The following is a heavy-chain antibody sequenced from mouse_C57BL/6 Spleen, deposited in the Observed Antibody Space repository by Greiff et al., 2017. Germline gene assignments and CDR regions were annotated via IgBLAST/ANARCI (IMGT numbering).Heavy chain of an antibody. CDR3: ARHEESRIQQFYFGY. V-gene: IGHV1-62-2*01. J-gene: IGHJ2*01. Sequence: LSFPASVYPFPESPIHWVQQRSGQGLEWIGWFYPGSGSIKYNEKFKDKATLTADKSSSTAYMELSSLTSEDSAVYFCARHEESRIQQFYFGYWGQGTTLPVSS. CDR2: FYPGSGSI. D-gene: IGHD1-1*01. CDR1: VYPFPESP.